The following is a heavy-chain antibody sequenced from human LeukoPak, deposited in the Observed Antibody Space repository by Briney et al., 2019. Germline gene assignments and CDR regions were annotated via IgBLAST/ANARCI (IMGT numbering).Heavy chain of an antibody. V-gene: IGHV3-21*06. D-gene: IGHD2-2*02. CDR3: ARGRGCSSTSCYSDY. CDR2: ISSGSSYI. CDR1: GFTFSSYS. Sequence: GGSLRLSCAATGFTFSSYSMNWVRQAPGKGLEWVSSISSGSSYIFYADSVKGRFTISRDNAKNSLYLQMNSLRAEDTAVYYCARGRGCSSTSCYSDYWGQGTLVTVSS. J-gene: IGHJ4*02.